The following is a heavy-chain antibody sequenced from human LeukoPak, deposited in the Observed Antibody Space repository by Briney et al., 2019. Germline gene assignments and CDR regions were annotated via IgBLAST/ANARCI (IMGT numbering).Heavy chain of an antibody. V-gene: IGHV3-48*03. CDR1: GFTFTSHD. D-gene: IGHD4-23*01. Sequence: PGGSLRLSCAASGFTFTSHDMNWVRQAPGKGLEWLAYISDAGNTVYYADAVKGRFTISRDNAENSLSLQMNSLSVDDTAIYYCARGGRWGPEVPITYFFDSWGHGSPVTVSS. CDR3: ARGGRWGPEVPITYFFDS. J-gene: IGHJ4*01. CDR2: ISDAGNTV.